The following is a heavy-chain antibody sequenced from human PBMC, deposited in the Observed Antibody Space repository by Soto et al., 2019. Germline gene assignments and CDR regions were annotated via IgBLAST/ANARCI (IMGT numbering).Heavy chain of an antibody. CDR1: GFTFISYA. CDR2: ISYDGSNK. V-gene: IGHV3-30-3*01. Sequence: QVQLVESGGGVVQPGRSLRLSCAASGFTFISYAMHWVRQAPGKGLEWVAVISYDGSNKYYADSVKGRFTISRDNSKNTLYLQMNSLRAEDTAVYYCAREETYYYDSSFGYWGQGTLVTVSS. CDR3: AREETYYYDSSFGY. J-gene: IGHJ4*02. D-gene: IGHD3-22*01.